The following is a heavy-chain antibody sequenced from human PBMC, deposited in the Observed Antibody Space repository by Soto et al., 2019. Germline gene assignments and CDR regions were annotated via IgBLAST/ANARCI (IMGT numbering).Heavy chain of an antibody. V-gene: IGHV3-33*01. Sequence: QEQLVESGGGVVQPGTSLRLSCAVPGGIFHGYGMHWVRQAPGKGLEWGAILRFEGSNEEYADSVKGRFTISRDNSKNTLYLQMNTLGAEDTAVYYCARDGIGGTVFRGYLDYWGRGTVVTVSS. CDR1: GGIFHGYG. CDR2: LRFEGSNE. J-gene: IGHJ4*02. D-gene: IGHD1-7*01. CDR3: ARDGIGGTVFRGYLDY.